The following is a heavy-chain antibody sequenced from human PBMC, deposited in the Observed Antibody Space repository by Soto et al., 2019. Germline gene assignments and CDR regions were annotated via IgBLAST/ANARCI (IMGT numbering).Heavy chain of an antibody. J-gene: IGHJ6*02. CDR1: GFIFSSYG. V-gene: IGHV3-30*18. D-gene: IGHD2-15*01. CDR2: ISYDGRNK. Sequence: QVQLVESGGGVVQPGMSLRLSCAGSGFIFSSYGMHWVRQAPGKGLEWLAVISYDGRNKYYAETVKGRFTISRDNSRNTVDLQMNSLRAEDTAVYFCAKVATVVVGATGRNYGMDVWGQGTTVTVSS. CDR3: AKVATVVVGATGRNYGMDV.